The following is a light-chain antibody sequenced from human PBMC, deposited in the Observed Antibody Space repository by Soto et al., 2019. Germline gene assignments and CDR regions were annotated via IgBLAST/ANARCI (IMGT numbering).Light chain of an antibody. CDR3: GTWDSGLSGFV. CDR2: ENA. V-gene: IGLV1-51*02. CDR1: NSNIGNNY. Sequence: QSVLTRPPSVSAAPGQKVTISCSGSNSNIGNNYVYWYQQFPGAAPKLLMYENAKRASGIPDRFSGSKSGTAATLAITGKQTGDEADYYCGTWDSGLSGFVFGTGTKVTVL. J-gene: IGLJ1*01.